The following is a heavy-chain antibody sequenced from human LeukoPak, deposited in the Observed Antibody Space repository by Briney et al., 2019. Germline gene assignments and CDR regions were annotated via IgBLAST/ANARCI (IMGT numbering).Heavy chain of an antibody. CDR2: IYSSGST. D-gene: IGHD5-18*01. V-gene: IGHV4-30-4*01. CDR1: GGSIIGGDYY. CDR3: ARDGYSYGYYYHN. Sequence: SQTLSPTCTVSGGSIIGGDYYWSWLRQPPGKGLEWIGSIYSSGSTHYNPSLKSRLTISIDTSKNQFSLKMSSVTAADTAVYYCARDGYSYGYYYHNWGQGTLVTVSS. J-gene: IGHJ4*02.